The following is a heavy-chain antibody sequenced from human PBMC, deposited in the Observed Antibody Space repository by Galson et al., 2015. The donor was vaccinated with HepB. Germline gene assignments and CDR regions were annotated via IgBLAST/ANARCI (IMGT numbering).Heavy chain of an antibody. CDR1: GGSISSYY. CDR3: ARVRDYGDYVEWAFDI. J-gene: IGHJ3*02. CDR2: IYTSGST. D-gene: IGHD4-17*01. V-gene: IGHV4-4*07. Sequence: SETLSLTCTVSGGSISSYYWSWIRQPAGKGLEWIGRIYTSGSTNYNPSLKSRVTMSVDTSKNQFSLKLSSVTAADTAVYYCARVRDYGDYVEWAFDIWGQGTMVTVSS.